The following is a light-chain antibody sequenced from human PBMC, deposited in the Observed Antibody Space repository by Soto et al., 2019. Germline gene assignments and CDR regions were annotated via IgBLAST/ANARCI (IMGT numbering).Light chain of an antibody. CDR2: GNS. J-gene: IGLJ1*01. Sequence: QSVLTQPPSVSGAPGQRVTISCTGSSSNIGAGYDVHWYQQLPGTAPKLLIYGNSNRPSGVPDRFSGSKSGTSASLAITGLQAEDEADYYCQSYDSSLSDLYVFGTGIKVTVL. CDR3: QSYDSSLSDLYV. V-gene: IGLV1-40*01. CDR1: SSNIGAGYD.